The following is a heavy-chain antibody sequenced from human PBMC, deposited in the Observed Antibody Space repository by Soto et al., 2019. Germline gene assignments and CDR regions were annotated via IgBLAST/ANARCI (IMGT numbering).Heavy chain of an antibody. J-gene: IGHJ6*02. CDR1: GDTKASYA. CDR2: INAGNGKT. CDR3: ARDPIRIWFGERNYAMDV. Sequence: GVSLTVCCKAPGDTKASYAMQCVRQAPGHRREWMGWINAGNGKTESSQKLEDRVTITRDTSASTAYMELNSLRSEDTAVYYCARDPIRIWFGERNYAMDVWGQGTTVTVSS. D-gene: IGHD3-10*01. V-gene: IGHV1-3*01.